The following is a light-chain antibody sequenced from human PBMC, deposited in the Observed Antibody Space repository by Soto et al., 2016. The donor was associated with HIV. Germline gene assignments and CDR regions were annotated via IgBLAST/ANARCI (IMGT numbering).Light chain of an antibody. CDR2: KVS. J-gene: IGKJ5*01. CDR3: MQALQTPLT. V-gene: IGKV2-30*02. Sequence: DVVMTQSPLSLPVTLGQPASISCRSSQSLVHTDGTTYLHWFQQRPGQSPRRLIYKVSNRDSGVPDRFSGGGSGTDFTLRISRVEAEDVGVYYCMQALQTPLTFGQGTRLEIK. CDR1: QSLVHTDGTTY.